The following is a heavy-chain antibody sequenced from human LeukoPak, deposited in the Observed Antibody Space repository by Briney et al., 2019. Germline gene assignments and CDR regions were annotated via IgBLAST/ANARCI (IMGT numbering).Heavy chain of an antibody. CDR1: GGSISSYY. Sequence: SETLSLTCTVSGGSISSYYWSWIRQPPGKGLEWIGYIYYSGSTNYNPSLKSRVTISVDTSKNQFSLKLSSATAADTAVYYCARDLRSGYGSGSEYYYYYYMDVWGKGTTVTVSS. V-gene: IGHV4-59*01. J-gene: IGHJ6*03. CDR3: ARDLRSGYGSGSEYYYYYYMDV. D-gene: IGHD3-10*01. CDR2: IYYSGST.